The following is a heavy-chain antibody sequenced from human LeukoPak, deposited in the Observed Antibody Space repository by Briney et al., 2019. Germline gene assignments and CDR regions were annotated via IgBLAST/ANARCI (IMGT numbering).Heavy chain of an antibody. CDR3: ARVAYSSSWYLFDY. V-gene: IGHV1-2*02. CDR2: INPNSGGT. D-gene: IGHD6-13*01. CDR1: GYTFTGYY. J-gene: IGHJ4*02. Sequence: ASVKVSCKASGYTFTGYYMHWVRQAPGQGLEWMGWINPNSGGTNYAQKFQGRVTMTRDTSISTAYMELSRLRSDGTAVYYCARVAYSSSWYLFDYWGQGTLVTVSS.